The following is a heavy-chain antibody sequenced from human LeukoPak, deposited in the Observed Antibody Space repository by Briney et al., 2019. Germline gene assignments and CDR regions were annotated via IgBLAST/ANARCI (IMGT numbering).Heavy chain of an antibody. CDR3: ARLASLGAAAAHY. V-gene: IGHV1-18*01. CDR1: GYTFTSYG. Sequence: ASVKVSCKASGYTFTSYGIIWVRQAPGKGLEWMGWISGYNGNTNYAQKVQGRVTMTTDTSSSTAYMAVRSLRSDDTAVYYCARLASLGAAAAHYWGQGTLVTVSS. D-gene: IGHD6-13*01. CDR2: ISGYNGNT. J-gene: IGHJ4*02.